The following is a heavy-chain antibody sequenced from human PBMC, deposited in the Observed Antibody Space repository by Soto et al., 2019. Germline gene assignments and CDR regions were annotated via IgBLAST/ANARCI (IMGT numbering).Heavy chain of an antibody. V-gene: IGHV3-13*01. CDR1: GFTFSSYD. D-gene: IGHD6-13*01. CDR2: IGTAGDT. J-gene: IGHJ6*02. CDR3: ARERPPGIAANDYYYYYGMDV. Sequence: GGSLRLSCAASGFTFSSYDMHWVRQATGKGLEWVSAIGTAGDTYYPGSVKGRFTISRENAKNSLYLQMNSLRAEDTAVYYCARERPPGIAANDYYYYYGMDVWGQGTTVTVSS.